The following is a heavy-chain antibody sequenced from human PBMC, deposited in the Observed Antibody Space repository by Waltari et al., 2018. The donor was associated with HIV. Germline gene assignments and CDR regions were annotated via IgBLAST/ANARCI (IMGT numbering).Heavy chain of an antibody. V-gene: IGHV3-9*01. CDR2: ISSNSKTK. Sequence: EVQLVVSGGGLVQPGRSLRLSCAAPGFIVDTFVMHWVRQCPGKGLEWVSLISSNSKTKVYADSVKGRFTISRDNARDSLYLQMNSLRVEDTAFYYCACSDEYYGGDGGAFDIWSQGTMVTVSS. J-gene: IGHJ3*02. D-gene: IGHD2-21*02. CDR3: ACSDEYYGGDGGAFDI. CDR1: GFIVDTFV.